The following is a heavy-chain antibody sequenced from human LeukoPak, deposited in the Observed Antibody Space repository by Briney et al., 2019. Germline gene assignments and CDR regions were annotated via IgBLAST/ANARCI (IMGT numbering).Heavy chain of an antibody. Sequence: SETLSLTCAVYGGSFSGYYWSWIRQPPGKGLEWIGEINHSGSTNYNPSLKSRVTISVDTSKNQFSLKLSSVTAADTAMYYCARASGSYYGVWYYWGQGTLVTVSS. CDR2: INHSGST. CDR1: GGSFSGYY. V-gene: IGHV4-34*01. J-gene: IGHJ4*02. CDR3: ARASGSYYGVWYY. D-gene: IGHD1-26*01.